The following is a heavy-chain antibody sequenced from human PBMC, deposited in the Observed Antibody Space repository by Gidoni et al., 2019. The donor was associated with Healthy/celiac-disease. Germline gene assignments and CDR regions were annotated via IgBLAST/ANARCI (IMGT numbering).Heavy chain of an antibody. V-gene: IGHV3-30*18. D-gene: IGHD4-17*01. J-gene: IGHJ6*02. CDR1: GCTFSSYG. Sequence: QVQLVESGGGVVQPGRSLRLSCAASGCTFSSYGMHWVRQAPGKGLEWVAVISYDGSNKYYADSVKGRFTISRDNSKNTLYLQMNSLRAENTAVYYCAKVDATVTGGYGMDVWGQGTTVTVSS. CDR2: ISYDGSNK. CDR3: AKVDATVTGGYGMDV.